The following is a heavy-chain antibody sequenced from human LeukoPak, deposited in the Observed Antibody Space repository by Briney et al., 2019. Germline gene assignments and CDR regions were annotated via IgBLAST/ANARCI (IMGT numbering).Heavy chain of an antibody. J-gene: IGHJ6*03. D-gene: IGHD6-6*01. CDR1: GFTSSSYS. V-gene: IGHV3-21*01. Sequence: PGGSLRLSCAASGFTSSSYSMNWVRQAPGKGLEWVSSISSSSSYIYYADSVKGRFTISRDNAKNSLYLQMNSLRAEDTAVYYCARESSSSYYYYMDVWGKGTTVTVSS. CDR2: ISSSSSYI. CDR3: ARESSSSYYYYMDV.